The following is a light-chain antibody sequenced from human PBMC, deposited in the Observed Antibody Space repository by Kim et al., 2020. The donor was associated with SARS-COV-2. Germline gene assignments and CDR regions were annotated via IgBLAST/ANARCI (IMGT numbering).Light chain of an antibody. CDR2: AAS. Sequence: SGGDRVTITSRASQSISSYLNWYQQKPGKAPKLLIYAASSLQSGVPSRFSGSGTGTDFTLTISSLQPEDFATYYCQQSYSTPIFIFGPGTKVDIK. V-gene: IGKV1-39*01. CDR3: QQSYSTPIFI. CDR1: QSISSY. J-gene: IGKJ3*01.